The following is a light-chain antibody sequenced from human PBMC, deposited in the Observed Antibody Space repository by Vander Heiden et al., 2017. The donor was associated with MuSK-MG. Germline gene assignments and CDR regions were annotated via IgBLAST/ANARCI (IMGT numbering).Light chain of an antibody. Sequence: DIQMTQSPSSQSASIGGRVSITCRASQSIGKSLNWYQQRLGRAPKLLISAASTLQGGVPSRFSGAGSGTDFTLTISGLQPEDFATYYCQQADSTPWTFGQGTRVEV. V-gene: IGKV1-39*01. CDR3: QQADSTPWT. CDR2: AAS. J-gene: IGKJ1*01. CDR1: QSIGKS.